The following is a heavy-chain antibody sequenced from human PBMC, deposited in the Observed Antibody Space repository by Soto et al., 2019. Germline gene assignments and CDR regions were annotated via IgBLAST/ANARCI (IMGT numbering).Heavy chain of an antibody. CDR2: ISWEGGRI. V-gene: IGHV3-9*01. CDR1: GFNFDDYA. Sequence: GGSLRLSCATSGFNFDDYAMHWVRQVPGKGLEWISGISWEGGRIGYADSVKGRFTISRDNAKNSLYLEMNSLKTEDTAVYYCVRAQYGGNRWFDSWGRGTLVTVSS. D-gene: IGHD4-17*01. J-gene: IGHJ5*01. CDR3: VRAQYGGNRWFDS.